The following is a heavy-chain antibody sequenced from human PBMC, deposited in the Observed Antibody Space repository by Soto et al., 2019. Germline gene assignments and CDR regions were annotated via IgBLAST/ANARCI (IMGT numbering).Heavy chain of an antibody. V-gene: IGHV4-34*01. CDR3: ARTVGQYCSGGSCYPAIYGMDV. CDR2: INHSGST. CDR1: GGSFSGYY. J-gene: IGHJ6*02. D-gene: IGHD2-15*01. Sequence: QVQLQQWGAGLLKPSETLSLTCAVYGGSFSGYYWSWIRQPPGKGLEWIGEINHSGSTNYNPSLKSRVTISVDTSKNQFSLKLGAVTAADTAVYYCARTVGQYCSGGSCYPAIYGMDVWGQGTTVTVSS.